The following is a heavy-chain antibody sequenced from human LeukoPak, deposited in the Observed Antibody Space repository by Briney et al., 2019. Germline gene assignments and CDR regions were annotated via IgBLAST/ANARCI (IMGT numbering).Heavy chain of an antibody. CDR3: AKSGYNRFDY. Sequence: PGGSLILSCAASGFTFSTYWMSGVRQAPGKGLEWVSTISGSDSSTYYADYVKGRFTISRDNSKNTLYLQMNSLRADDTAVYYCAKSGYNRFDYWGKGTLVTVSS. CDR2: ISGSDSST. V-gene: IGHV3-23*01. J-gene: IGHJ4*02. CDR1: GFTFSTYW. D-gene: IGHD5-24*01.